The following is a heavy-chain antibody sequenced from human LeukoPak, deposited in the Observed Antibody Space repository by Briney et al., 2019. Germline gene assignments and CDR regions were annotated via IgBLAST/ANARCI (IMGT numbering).Heavy chain of an antibody. J-gene: IGHJ4*02. D-gene: IGHD1-7*01. CDR2: ISSSSSYI. CDR3: ARDRSTGTTLRNYYFDY. V-gene: IGHV3-21*01. CDR1: GFTVSSNY. Sequence: GGSLRLSCAASGFTVSSNYMSWVRQAPGKGLEWVSSISSSSSYIYYADSVKGRFTISRDNAKNSLYLQMNSLRAEDTAVYYCARDRSTGTTLRNYYFDYWGQGTLVTVSS.